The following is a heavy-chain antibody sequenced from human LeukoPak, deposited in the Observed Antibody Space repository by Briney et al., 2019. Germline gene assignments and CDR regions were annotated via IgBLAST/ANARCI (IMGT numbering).Heavy chain of an antibody. CDR1: TFNFNNYG. J-gene: IGHJ4*02. Sequence: GGSLRLSCAASTFNFNNYGMHWVRQAPGKGLEWVATISYDGSNQYYADSVKGRFTISRDNSKNTLFLQMSSLRADDTAVYYCAPGSDSPWVFDSWGQGTLVTVSS. D-gene: IGHD2-21*01. V-gene: IGHV3-30*03. CDR3: APGSDSPWVFDS. CDR2: ISYDGSNQ.